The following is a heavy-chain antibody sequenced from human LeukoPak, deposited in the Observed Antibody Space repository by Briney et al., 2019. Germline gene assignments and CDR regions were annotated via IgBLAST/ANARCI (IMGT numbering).Heavy chain of an antibody. J-gene: IGHJ4*02. CDR1: GGSISSSSYY. Sequence: SETLSLTCTVSGGSISSSSYYWGWIRQPPGKGLEWIGEINHSGSTNYNPSLKSRVTISVDTSKNQFSLKLSSVTAADTAVYYCARLRGYSGYDRNKVYWGQGTLVTVSS. CDR3: ARLRGYSGYDRNKVY. V-gene: IGHV4-39*07. D-gene: IGHD5-12*01. CDR2: INHSGST.